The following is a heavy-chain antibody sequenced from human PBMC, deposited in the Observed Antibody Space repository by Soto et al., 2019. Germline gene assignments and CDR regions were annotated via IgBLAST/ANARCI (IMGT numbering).Heavy chain of an antibody. CDR2: ISSSSSTI. J-gene: IGHJ6*03. V-gene: IGHV3-48*01. CDR1: GFTFSSYS. D-gene: IGHD3-10*01. CDR3: ARDGSGSYYDYYYYYYMDV. Sequence: GGSLRLSCAASGFTFSSYSMNWVRQAPGKGLEWVSYISSSSSTIYYADSVKGRFTISRDNAKNSLYLQMNSLRAEDTAVYYCARDGSGSYYDYYYYYYMDVWGKGTTVTVSS.